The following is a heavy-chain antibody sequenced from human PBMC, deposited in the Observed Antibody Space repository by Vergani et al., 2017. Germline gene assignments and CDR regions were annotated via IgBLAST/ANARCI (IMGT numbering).Heavy chain of an antibody. CDR2: ISWNSGSI. V-gene: IGHV3-9*01. J-gene: IGHJ4*02. CDR3: AKDSFSSGYYIDY. Sequence: EVQLVESGGGLVQPGRSLRLSCAASGFTFDDYAMHWVRQAPGKGLEWVSGISWNSGSIGYADSVKGRFTISRDNAKNSLYLQMNSLRAEDTALYYCAKDSFSSGYYIDYWGQGTLVTVSS. CDR1: GFTFDDYA. D-gene: IGHD3-22*01.